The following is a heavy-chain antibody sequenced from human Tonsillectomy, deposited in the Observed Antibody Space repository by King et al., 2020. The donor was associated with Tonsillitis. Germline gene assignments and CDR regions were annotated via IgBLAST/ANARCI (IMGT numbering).Heavy chain of an antibody. J-gene: IGHJ4*02. CDR1: GYTFSRYA. Sequence: VQRVESGGGVVQPGRSLRLSCAASGYTFSRYAMHWVRQAPGKGLERGAVISYDGSNKYYADFVKGRFTISRDNSKNTLYLPMNSLRAEDTAVYYCASALTLVGVSGPGFGYWGQRTLVTVSS. D-gene: IGHD4-23*01. V-gene: IGHV3-30-3*01. CDR2: ISYDGSNK. CDR3: ASALTLVGVSGPGFGY.